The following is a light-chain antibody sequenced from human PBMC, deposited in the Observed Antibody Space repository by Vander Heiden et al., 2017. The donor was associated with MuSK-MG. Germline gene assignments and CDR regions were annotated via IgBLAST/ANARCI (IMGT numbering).Light chain of an antibody. CDR3: QQANGFPIT. J-gene: IGKJ5*01. CDR1: QDISNR. V-gene: IGKV1-12*01. Sequence: QDISNRLVWYQQKLGRAPKLLISAASNLQSGVPSRFSGSGSGTDFTLTISSLQPEDFATYYCQQANGFPITFGQGTRLEIK. CDR2: AAS.